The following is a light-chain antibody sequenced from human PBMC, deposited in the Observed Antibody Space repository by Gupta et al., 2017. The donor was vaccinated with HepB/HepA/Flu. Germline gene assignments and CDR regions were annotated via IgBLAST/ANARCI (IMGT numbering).Light chain of an antibody. V-gene: IGLV7-46*01. J-gene: IGLJ1*01. CDR1: RGAVTSGHH. CDR3: LLSYSGAYV. CDR2: DAS. Sequence: AVVTQETSLTVSPGGTVTLTCGSSRGAVTSGHHPYWFQQKPGQAPTTLISDASNKHSWTPSRFSGSLLGDKAALTLSGAQPEDEAEYFCLLSYSGAYVFGPGTKVTVL.